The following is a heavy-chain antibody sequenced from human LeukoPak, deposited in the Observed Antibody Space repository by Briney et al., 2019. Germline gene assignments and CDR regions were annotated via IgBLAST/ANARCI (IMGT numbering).Heavy chain of an antibody. CDR2: INPNSGGT. J-gene: IGHJ4*02. CDR3: ARVDTSTWDSFDS. V-gene: IGHV1-2*02. CDR1: AYTFTGYF. Sequence: ASVKVSCKASAYTFTGYFLHWVRQAPGQGLEWMGWINPNSGGTNYAQKFQGRVTMTRDTSISTAYMESSSLGSDDTAVYYCARVDTSTWDSFDSWGQGTLITVSS. D-gene: IGHD6-13*01.